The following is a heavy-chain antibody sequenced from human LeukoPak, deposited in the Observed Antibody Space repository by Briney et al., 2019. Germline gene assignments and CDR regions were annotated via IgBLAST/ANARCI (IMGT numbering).Heavy chain of an antibody. CDR3: ARDVGSMVRILRGGGKDYNWFDP. CDR1: GYNFTDYL. V-gene: IGHV1-2*02. J-gene: IGHJ5*02. Sequence: ASVEVSCEASGYNFTDYLIHWVRQAPGQGLEWMGWINPNSGGTNSAQNFQGRVTLTRDTSIGTAYMELSRLTSDDTAIYYCARDVGSMVRILRGGGKDYNWFDPWGQGALVTVSS. D-gene: IGHD3-10*01. CDR2: INPNSGGT.